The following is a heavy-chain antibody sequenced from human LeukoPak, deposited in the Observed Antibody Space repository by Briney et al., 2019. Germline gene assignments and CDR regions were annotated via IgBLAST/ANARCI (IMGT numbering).Heavy chain of an antibody. Sequence: GGSLRLSCAASGFTFNSYGMHWVRQAPGTGLEWVAVIWSDGSNKYYADSVKDRFTISRDNSKNTLSLQMNSLRAEDTAVYYCATTGYSSTWTMNYWGQGTLVTVSS. CDR3: ATTGYSSTWTMNY. D-gene: IGHD6-13*01. CDR2: IWSDGSNK. CDR1: GFTFNSYG. V-gene: IGHV3-33*01. J-gene: IGHJ4*02.